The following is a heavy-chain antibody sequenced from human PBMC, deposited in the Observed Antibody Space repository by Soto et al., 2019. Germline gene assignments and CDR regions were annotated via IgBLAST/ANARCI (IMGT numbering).Heavy chain of an antibody. V-gene: IGHV3-33*01. Sequence: QVQLVESGGGVVQPGRSLRLSCAASGFTFSDYGMHWVRQAPGKGLEWVALIRYDGSDKYYADSVKGRFTISRDNSKNTLYLQMNSLRAEDTAVYYCARVITVTTYYYSYGMDLWGQGTSVTVSS. CDR2: IRYDGSDK. J-gene: IGHJ6*02. CDR3: ARVITVTTYYYSYGMDL. D-gene: IGHD4-17*01. CDR1: GFTFSDYG.